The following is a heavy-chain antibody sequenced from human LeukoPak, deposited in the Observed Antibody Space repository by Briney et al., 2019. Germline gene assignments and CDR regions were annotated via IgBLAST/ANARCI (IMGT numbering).Heavy chain of an antibody. D-gene: IGHD2-15*01. CDR2: LYSAGST. CDR1: GFIVSSNY. V-gene: IGHV3-53*01. J-gene: IGHJ4*02. CDR3: ASGGTGARKFYSDPFHH. Sequence: GGSLRLSCAASGFIVSSNYMSWVRQAPGKGLEWVSILYSAGSTYYADSVRGRFSISRDTSKNPVSLQMNSLTVEDTAVYYCASGGTGARKFYSDPFHHWGQGTLVTVSS.